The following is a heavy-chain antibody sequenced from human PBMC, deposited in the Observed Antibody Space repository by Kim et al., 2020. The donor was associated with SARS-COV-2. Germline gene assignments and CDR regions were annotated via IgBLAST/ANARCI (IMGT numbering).Heavy chain of an antibody. CDR1: GGTFSSYA. V-gene: IGHV1-69*13. CDR3: ATPVMVRGAYDY. Sequence: LVKVSCKASGGTFSSYAISWVRQAPGQGLEWMGGIIPIFGTANYAQKFQGRVTITADESTSTAYMELSSLRSEDTAVYYCATPVMVRGAYDYWGQGTLVTVSS. J-gene: IGHJ4*02. D-gene: IGHD3-10*01. CDR2: IIPIFGTA.